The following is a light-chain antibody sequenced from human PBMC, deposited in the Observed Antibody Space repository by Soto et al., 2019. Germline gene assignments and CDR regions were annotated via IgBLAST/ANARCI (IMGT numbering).Light chain of an antibody. J-gene: IGKJ1*01. CDR1: QSISIW. CDR2: DAS. V-gene: IGKV1-5*01. CDR3: QQHDTYPWT. Sequence: DIQMTQSPSTLSASVGDRVTITCLASQSISIWLAWFQQKPGKVPQLLIYDASKLESGVPKRFSGSGSGTEFTLTISSLQPDDFATYYCQQHDTYPWTFGQGTKV.